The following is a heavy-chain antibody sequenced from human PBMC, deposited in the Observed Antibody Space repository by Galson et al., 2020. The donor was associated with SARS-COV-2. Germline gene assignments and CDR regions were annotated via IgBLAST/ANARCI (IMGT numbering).Heavy chain of an antibody. CDR3: ARETPRDYDYVWGSYLDYGMDV. CDR2: IYHSGST. Sequence: TLSLTCTVSGYSISSGYYWGWIRQPPGKGLEWIGSIYHSGSTYYNPSLKSRVTISVDTSKNQFSLKLSSVTAADTAVYYCARETPRDYDYVWGSYLDYGMDVWGQGTTVTVSS. V-gene: IGHV4-38-2*02. D-gene: IGHD3-16*02. J-gene: IGHJ6*02. CDR1: GYSISSGYY.